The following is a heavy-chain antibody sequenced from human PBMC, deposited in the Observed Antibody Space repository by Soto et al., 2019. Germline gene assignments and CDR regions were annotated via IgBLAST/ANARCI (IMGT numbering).Heavy chain of an antibody. J-gene: IGHJ3*02. D-gene: IGHD1-20*01. CDR2: MNPNSGNT. V-gene: IGHV1-8*01. CDR1: GYTFTSYD. Sequence: ASVKVSCKASGYTFTSYDINWVRQATGQGLEWMGLMNPNSGNTGYAQKFQGRVTMTRNTSLSTAYMELSSLRSEDTAVYYCARGYNWKKEAFAFDIWGQGTMVTVSS. CDR3: ARGYNWKKEAFAFDI.